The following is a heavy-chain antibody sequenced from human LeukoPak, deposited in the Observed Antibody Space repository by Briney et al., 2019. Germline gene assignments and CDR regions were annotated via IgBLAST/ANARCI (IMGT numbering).Heavy chain of an antibody. CDR1: GYTFNRYG. D-gene: IGHD4-17*01. V-gene: IGHV1-18*01. Sequence: ASVKVSCKASGYTFNRYGITWVRQAPGQGLEWMGWISGYNGNTNYAQKLQGRVTMTTDTSTSTAYMELRSLRSDDTAMYYCARDYDYGVTVMISDDYWGQGTLVTVSS. CDR3: ARDYDYGVTVMISDDY. J-gene: IGHJ4*02. CDR2: ISGYNGNT.